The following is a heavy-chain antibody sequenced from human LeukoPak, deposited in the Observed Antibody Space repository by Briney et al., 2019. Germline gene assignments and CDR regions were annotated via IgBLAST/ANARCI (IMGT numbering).Heavy chain of an antibody. J-gene: IGHJ5*02. CDR3: ARDTTSDNWFDP. V-gene: IGHV1-2*02. Sequence: ASVKVSCKASGYTFTGYYMHWMRQAPGQGLEWMGWINPNSGGTNYAQKFQGRVTMTRDTSISTAYMELSGLRSDDTAVYYCARDTTSDNWFDPWGQGTLVTVSS. CDR2: INPNSGGT. CDR1: GYTFTGYY. D-gene: IGHD1-26*01.